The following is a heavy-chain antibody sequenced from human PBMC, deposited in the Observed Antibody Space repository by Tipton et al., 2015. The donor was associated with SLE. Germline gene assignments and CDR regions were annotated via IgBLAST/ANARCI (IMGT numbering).Heavy chain of an antibody. CDR2: IYYSGST. D-gene: IGHD6-6*01. CDR3: ARHAYSSSSRSPFDY. Sequence: PGLVKPSETLSLTCTVSGGSISRSIYYWGWIRQPPGKGLEWIGSIYYSGSTDYNPSLKSRVTISVDTSKNQFSLKLTSVTAADTAVYFCARHAYSSSSRSPFDYWGQGTLVTVSS. CDR1: GGSISRSIYY. J-gene: IGHJ4*02. V-gene: IGHV4-39*07.